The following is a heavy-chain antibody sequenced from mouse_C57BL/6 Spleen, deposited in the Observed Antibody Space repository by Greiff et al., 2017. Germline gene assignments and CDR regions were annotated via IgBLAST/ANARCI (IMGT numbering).Heavy chain of an antibody. J-gene: IGHJ2*01. CDR1: GYTFTSYW. V-gene: IGHV1-64*01. Sequence: QVQLQQPGAELVKPGASVKLSCKASGYTFTSYWMHWVKQRPGQGLEWIGMIHPNSGSTNYNEKFKSKATLTVDKSSSTAYMQLSSLTSEDSAVYYCVTTVVATTDYWGQGTTRTVSS. CDR2: IHPNSGST. CDR3: VTTVVATTDY. D-gene: IGHD1-1*01.